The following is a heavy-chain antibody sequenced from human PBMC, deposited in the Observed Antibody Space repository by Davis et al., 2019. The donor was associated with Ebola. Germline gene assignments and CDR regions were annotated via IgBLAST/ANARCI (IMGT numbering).Heavy chain of an antibody. D-gene: IGHD2/OR15-2a*01. J-gene: IGHJ1*01. CDR1: GGTFSSYA. V-gene: IGHV1-69*13. CDR3: ARDFLKGESGRKYFQH. CDR2: IIPIFGTA. Sequence: SVKVSCQASGGTFSSYAISWVRQAPGQGLAWMGGIIPIFGTAHYAQKFQGRVTITADESTSTAYMELSSLRSEDTAVYYCARDFLKGESGRKYFQHWGQGTLVTVSS.